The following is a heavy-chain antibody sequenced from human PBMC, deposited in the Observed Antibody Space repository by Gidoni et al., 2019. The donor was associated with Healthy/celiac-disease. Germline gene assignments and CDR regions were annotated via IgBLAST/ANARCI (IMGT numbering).Heavy chain of an antibody. CDR2: IFSNDEK. CDR3: ARSGATQFDY. Sequence: QVTLKESGLVLVKRTETITLTCTVAGFSLSNARMGVRWIRPPPGKALEWLAHIFSNDEKSYSTSLKSRLTISKDTSKSQVVLTMTNMGPVDTATYYCARSGATQFDYWGQGTLVTVSS. V-gene: IGHV2-26*01. CDR1: GFSLSNARMG. D-gene: IGHD1-26*01. J-gene: IGHJ4*02.